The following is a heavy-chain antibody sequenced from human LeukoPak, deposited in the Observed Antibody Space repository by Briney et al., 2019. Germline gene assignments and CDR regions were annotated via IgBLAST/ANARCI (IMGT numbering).Heavy chain of an antibody. V-gene: IGHV1-46*01. CDR3: ARGPIVDDAFDI. CDR2: INPSGGST. CDR1: GYTFTGFY. D-gene: IGHD3-22*01. Sequence: GASVTVSCKASGYTFTGFYMHWVRQAPGQGLEWMGIINPSGGSTSYAQKFQGRVTMTRDTSTSTVYMELSSLRSEDTAVYYCARGPIVDDAFDIWGQGTMVTVSS. J-gene: IGHJ3*02.